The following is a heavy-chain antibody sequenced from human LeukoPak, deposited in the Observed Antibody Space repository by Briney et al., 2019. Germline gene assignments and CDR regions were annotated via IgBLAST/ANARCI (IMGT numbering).Heavy chain of an antibody. CDR2: VYYSGNT. V-gene: IGHV4-59*01. CDR1: GGSISSYY. J-gene: IGHJ5*02. Sequence: PSETLSLTCTVSGGSISSYYWSWIRQPPGKGLEWIGYVYYSGNTNYNPSLKSRVTISIDTSKNQFSLEVSSVTAADTAVYHCARVGYSSSFDPWGQGTLVTVSS. CDR3: ARVGYSSSFDP. D-gene: IGHD6-6*01.